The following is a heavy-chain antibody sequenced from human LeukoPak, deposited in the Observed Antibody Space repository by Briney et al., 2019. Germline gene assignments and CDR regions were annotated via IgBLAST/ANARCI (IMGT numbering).Heavy chain of an antibody. CDR1: GFTFSSYG. D-gene: IGHD5-18*01. CDR2: IWYDGSNK. J-gene: IGHJ4*02. Sequence: GGSLRLSCAASGFTFSSYGMHWVRQAPGKGLEWVAVIWYDGSNKYYADSVKGRFTISRDNSKNTLYLQMNSLRAEDTAVYYCARDKGVQLWFFDYWGQGTLVTVSS. V-gene: IGHV3-33*01. CDR3: ARDKGVQLWFFDY.